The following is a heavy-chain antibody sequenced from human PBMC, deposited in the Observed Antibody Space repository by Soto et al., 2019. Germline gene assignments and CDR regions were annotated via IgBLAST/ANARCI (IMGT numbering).Heavy chain of an antibody. Sequence: GGSLRLSCAASGLTFSSYGMHWVRQAPGKGLEWVAVISYDGSNKYYADSVKGRFTISRDNSKNTLYLQMNSLRAEDTAVYYCAKYLRTCSGGSCYGMDVWGKVTTVTVSS. CDR1: GLTFSSYG. CDR2: ISYDGSNK. CDR3: AKYLRTCSGGSCYGMDV. J-gene: IGHJ6*04. D-gene: IGHD2-15*01. V-gene: IGHV3-30*18.